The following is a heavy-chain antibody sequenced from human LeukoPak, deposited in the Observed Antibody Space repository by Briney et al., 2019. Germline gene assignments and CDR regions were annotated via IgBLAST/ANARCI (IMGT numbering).Heavy chain of an antibody. CDR2: IRSKAHGGTT. J-gene: IGHJ4*02. CDR1: GFTFIDYA. D-gene: IGHD2-15*01. Sequence: PGGSLRLSCATSGFTFIDYAMSWVRQAPGKGLQWVGFIRSKAHGGTTECAASVKGRFTISRDDSKGIAYLQMNSLKTEDTAVYYCSRGRCSGGVCYFDYWGQGTLVTVSS. V-gene: IGHV3-49*04. CDR3: SRGRCSGGVCYFDY.